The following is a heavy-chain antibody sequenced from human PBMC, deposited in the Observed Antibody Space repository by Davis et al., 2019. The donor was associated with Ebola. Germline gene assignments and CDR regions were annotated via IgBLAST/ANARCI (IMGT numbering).Heavy chain of an antibody. Sequence: PSETLSLTCSVSGASVNSGSYYWSWIRQPAGKGLEWIGRIYTSGRTNYNPSLKSRVAMSVDTSKNQFSLKMSSVTAADTAVYYCARERDPRKNVLVRPMGRWFDPWGQGTLVTVSS. CDR3: ARERDPRKNVLVRPMGRWFDP. V-gene: IGHV4-61*02. CDR2: IYTSGRT. D-gene: IGHD2-8*01. CDR1: GASVNSGSYY. J-gene: IGHJ5*02.